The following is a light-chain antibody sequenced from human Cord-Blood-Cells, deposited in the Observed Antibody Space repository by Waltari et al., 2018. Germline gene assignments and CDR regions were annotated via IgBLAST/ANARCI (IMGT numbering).Light chain of an antibody. Sequence: DLQMTQSPSYLSVSVGARVTITCRASQSNSIYLNWYQQKPGKAPKLLIYTESSLQSGVPSRFRGSESGTDVTLTISSVQPKDFATYYSQQSYSTPRTCGQGTKVEIK. V-gene: IGKV1-39*01. J-gene: IGKJ1*01. CDR2: TES. CDR1: QSNSIY. CDR3: QQSYSTPRT.